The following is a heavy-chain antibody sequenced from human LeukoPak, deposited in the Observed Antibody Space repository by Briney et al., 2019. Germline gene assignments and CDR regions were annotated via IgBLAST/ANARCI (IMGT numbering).Heavy chain of an antibody. CDR2: INPNSGGT. D-gene: IGHD5-18*01. J-gene: IGHJ4*02. CDR3: ARSPRQLWLPVDY. CDR1: GYTFTGYY. V-gene: IGHV1-2*04. Sequence: ASVNVSCKASGYTFTGYYMHWVRQAPGQGLEWMGWINPNSGGTNYAQKFQGWVTMTRDTSISTAYMELSRLRSDDTAVYYCARSPRQLWLPVDYWGQGTLVTVSS.